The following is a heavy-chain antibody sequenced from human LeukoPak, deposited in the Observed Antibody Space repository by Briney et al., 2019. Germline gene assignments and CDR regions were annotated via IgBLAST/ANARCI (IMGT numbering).Heavy chain of an antibody. Sequence: ALVKVSCKASGYTFTSYYMHWVRQAPGQGLEWMGIINPSGGSTNYAQKFQGRVTMTRDTSTSTVYMELSSLRSEDTAVYYCTRGSRSGSYYGEFDFWGPGTLVTVSS. CDR3: TRGSRSGSYYGEFDF. V-gene: IGHV1-46*01. CDR1: GYTFTSYY. CDR2: INPSGGST. J-gene: IGHJ4*02. D-gene: IGHD1-26*01.